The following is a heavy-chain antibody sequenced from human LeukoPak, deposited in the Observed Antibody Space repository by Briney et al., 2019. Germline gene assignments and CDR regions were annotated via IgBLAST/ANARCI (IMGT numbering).Heavy chain of an antibody. J-gene: IGHJ4*02. Sequence: GESLKISCKTSGYSFTTYWIGWVRQMPGKGLEWVAIIYPGDSVIKYSSSFQGHVIISADKSINTAYLQWSSLKASDTAMYYCARPYASYYFDYWGQGTPVTVSS. CDR1: GYSFTTYW. CDR2: IYPGDSVI. D-gene: IGHD4-17*01. V-gene: IGHV5-51*01. CDR3: ARPYASYYFDY.